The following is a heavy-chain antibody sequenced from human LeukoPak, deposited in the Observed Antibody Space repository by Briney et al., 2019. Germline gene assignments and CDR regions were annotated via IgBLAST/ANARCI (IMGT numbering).Heavy chain of an antibody. Sequence: PSETLSLTCTVSGVSISSDKNYWSWIRQPAGEGLEWIGRMCIGGYINYNPSLKSRVTISLDTSKNQFSLKLSSVTAADTAKYYCARDSYGSEYSVYDSGVFDCWGQGVLVTVSA. CDR3: ARDSYGSEYSVYDSGVFDC. V-gene: IGHV4-61*02. D-gene: IGHD5/OR15-5a*01. J-gene: IGHJ4*02. CDR2: MCIGGYI. CDR1: GVSISSDKNY.